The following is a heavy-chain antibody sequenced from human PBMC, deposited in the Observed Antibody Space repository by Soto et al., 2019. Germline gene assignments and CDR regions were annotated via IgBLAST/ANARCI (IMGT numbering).Heavy chain of an antibody. CDR1: GFTFSRYA. D-gene: IGHD2-21*01. CDR2: ITGAGDKT. V-gene: IGHV3-23*01. J-gene: IGHJ6*02. CDR3: AKATSAVPCGYYAMDV. Sequence: PGGSLRLSCAASGFTFSRYAMYWVRQAPGKGLEWVSAITGAGDKTFYADPVKGRFTISRDNSENTLYLQMNSLRAEDTAVYYCAKATSAVPCGYYAMDVWGQGIIVTVFS.